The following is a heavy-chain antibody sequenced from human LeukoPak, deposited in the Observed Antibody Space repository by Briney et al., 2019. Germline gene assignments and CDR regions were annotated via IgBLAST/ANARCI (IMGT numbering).Heavy chain of an antibody. J-gene: IGHJ5*02. CDR3: AICIAAAGTPGWFDP. V-gene: IGHV5-51*01. Sequence: GESLQISCKGSGYSFTSYWIGWVRQLPGKGLEWMGIIYPGDSDTRYSPSFQGQVTISADKSISTAYLQWSSLKASDTAMYYCAICIAAAGTPGWFDPWGQGTLVTVSS. CDR1: GYSFTSYW. CDR2: IYPGDSDT. D-gene: IGHD6-13*01.